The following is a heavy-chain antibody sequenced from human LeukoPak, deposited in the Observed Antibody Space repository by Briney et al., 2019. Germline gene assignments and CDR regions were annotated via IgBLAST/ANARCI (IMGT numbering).Heavy chain of an antibody. J-gene: IGHJ6*03. V-gene: IGHV3-21*06. D-gene: IGHD2-2*01. CDR1: GFTFSDYS. CDR2: INSAGGYR. CDR3: ATSGGFVLPNAITGNWYMDV. Sequence: GRSLRLSCGASGFTFSDYSMNWVRQAPGKGLAWVAFINSAGGYRYYADSVKGRFTISRDNAHNSLFLQMDSLRPEDTAVYFCATSGGFVLPNAITGNWYMDVWGRGTTVTVSS.